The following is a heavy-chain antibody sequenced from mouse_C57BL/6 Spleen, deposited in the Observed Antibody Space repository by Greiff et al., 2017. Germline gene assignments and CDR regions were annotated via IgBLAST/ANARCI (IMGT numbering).Heavy chain of an antibody. J-gene: IGHJ2*01. CDR2: IYPGSCST. D-gene: IGHD3-2*02. Sequence: QGQIQQPGAELVKPGASVKMSCKASGYTFTTYWINWVKQRAGQGLEWIGDIYPGSCSTNYNEKCKSKATLTVDTSSSTAYMQLSSLTSEDSAVYYCARKDSSGYYFDYWGQGTTLTVSS. CDR3: ARKDSSGYYFDY. V-gene: IGHV1-55*01. CDR1: GYTFTTYW.